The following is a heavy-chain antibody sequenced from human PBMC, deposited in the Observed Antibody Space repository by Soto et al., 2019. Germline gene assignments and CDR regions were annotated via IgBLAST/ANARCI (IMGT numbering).Heavy chain of an antibody. Sequence: EVQLLESGGALVQPGVSLSLSCAASGFTYNNYAMGWVRQAPGKGLEWVSAISSSGYSAYYADSVKGRFTISRDNSRNTMFLQMNKLSAEDTAVYYCEKGSVVVAAKFDSWGQGPQVTVSS. V-gene: IGHV3-23*01. D-gene: IGHD2-21*02. CDR3: EKGSVVVAAKFDS. CDR1: GFTYNNYA. CDR2: ISSSGYSA. J-gene: IGHJ4*02.